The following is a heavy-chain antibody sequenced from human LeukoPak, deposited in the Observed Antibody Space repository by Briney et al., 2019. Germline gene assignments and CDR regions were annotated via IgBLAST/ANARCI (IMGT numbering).Heavy chain of an antibody. CDR2: IKHDGSQK. CDR3: ARDHGSDYYDSSGYIPSWVVGYYYYYGMDV. D-gene: IGHD3-22*01. Sequence: GGSLRLSCAASGFTFSTYWMTWVRQAPGKGLEWVANIKHDGSQKYSVDSMKGRFTISRDNAKSPLYLQMNSLRAEDTAVYYCARDHGSDYYDSSGYIPSWVVGYYYYYGMDVWGQGTTVTVSS. V-gene: IGHV3-7*05. CDR1: GFTFSTYW. J-gene: IGHJ6*02.